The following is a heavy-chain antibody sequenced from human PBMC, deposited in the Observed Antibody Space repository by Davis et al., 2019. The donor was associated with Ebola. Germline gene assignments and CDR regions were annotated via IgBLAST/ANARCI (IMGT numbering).Heavy chain of an antibody. CDR2: IYYSGST. J-gene: IGHJ4*02. CDR1: GGSISSSSYY. V-gene: IGHV4-39*01. CDR3: ARTSGYSYGYDY. D-gene: IGHD5-18*01. Sequence: SETLSLTCTVSGGSISSSSYYWGWIRQPPGKGLEWIGSIYYSGSTYYNPSLKSRVTISVDTSKNQFSLKLSSVTTADTAVYYCARTSGYSYGYDYWGQGTLVTVSS.